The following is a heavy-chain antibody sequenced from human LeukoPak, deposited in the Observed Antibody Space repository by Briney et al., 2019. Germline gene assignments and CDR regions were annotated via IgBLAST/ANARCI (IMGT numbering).Heavy chain of an antibody. CDR3: ARHWVAAAGLFDY. J-gene: IGHJ4*02. Sequence: SETLSLTCAVYGGSFSGYYWSWIRQPPGKGLEWIGEINHSGSTNYNPSLKSRVTISVDTSKNQFSLKLSSVTAADTAVYYCARHWVAAAGLFDYWGQGTLVTVSS. D-gene: IGHD6-13*01. V-gene: IGHV4-34*01. CDR1: GGSFSGYY. CDR2: INHSGST.